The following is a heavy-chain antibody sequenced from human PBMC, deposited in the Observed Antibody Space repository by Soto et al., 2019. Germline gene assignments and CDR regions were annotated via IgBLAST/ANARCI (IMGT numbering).Heavy chain of an antibody. J-gene: IGHJ3*02. D-gene: IGHD1-7*01. CDR3: ARDLITGTTPDAFDI. CDR2: ISSSSSTI. Sequence: RGSLRLSCAASGFTFSSYSMNWVRQAPGKGLEWVSYISSSSSTIYYADSVKGRFTISRDNAKNSLYLQMNSLRAEDTAVYYCARDLITGTTPDAFDIWGQGTMVTVSS. CDR1: GFTFSSYS. V-gene: IGHV3-48*01.